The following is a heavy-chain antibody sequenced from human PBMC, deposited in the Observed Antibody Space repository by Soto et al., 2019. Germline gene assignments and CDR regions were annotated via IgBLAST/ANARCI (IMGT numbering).Heavy chain of an antibody. Sequence: EVQLVESGGGLVKPGGSLRLSCAASGFTFSNAWMSWVRQAPGKGLEWVGRIKSKTDGGTTDYAAPVKGRFTISRDDSKNTLYLQMNSLKTEDTAVYYCTTGPITMVRGVIITRDYWGQGTLVTVSS. CDR1: GFTFSNAW. D-gene: IGHD3-10*01. V-gene: IGHV3-15*01. CDR3: TTGPITMVRGVIITRDY. J-gene: IGHJ4*02. CDR2: IKSKTDGGTT.